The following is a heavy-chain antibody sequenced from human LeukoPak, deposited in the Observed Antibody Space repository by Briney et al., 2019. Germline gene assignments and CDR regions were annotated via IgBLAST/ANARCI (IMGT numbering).Heavy chain of an antibody. J-gene: IGHJ4*02. D-gene: IGHD1-1*01. CDR3: ARQLYGSDY. CDR2: INHSGYT. V-gene: IGHV4-34*01. Sequence: SETLSLTCAVSGAPFSNFYWSWIRQYPGKGLEWFGEINHSGYTNYNPSLKSRVTISVDTPKNQFSLKVNSVTAADTAVYYCARQLYGSDYWGQGTLVTVSS. CDR1: GAPFSNFY.